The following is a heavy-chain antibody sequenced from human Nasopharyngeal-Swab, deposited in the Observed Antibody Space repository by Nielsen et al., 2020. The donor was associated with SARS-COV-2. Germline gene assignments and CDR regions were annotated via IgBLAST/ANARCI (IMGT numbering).Heavy chain of an antibody. Sequence: GESLKISCAASGFTFSSYSMNWVRQAPGKGLEWVSYISSSSSTIYYADSVKGRFTISRDNAKNSLYLQMNSLRDEDTAVYYCASQLTYYDFWSGLLYYYYMDVWGKGTTVTVSS. V-gene: IGHV3-48*02. CDR2: ISSSSSTI. D-gene: IGHD3-3*01. CDR3: ASQLTYYDFWSGLLYYYYMDV. J-gene: IGHJ6*03. CDR1: GFTFSSYS.